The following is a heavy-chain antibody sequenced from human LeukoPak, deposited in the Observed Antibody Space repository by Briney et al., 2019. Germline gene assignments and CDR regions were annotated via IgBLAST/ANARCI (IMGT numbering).Heavy chain of an antibody. CDR2: INWNGGST. D-gene: IGHD3-10*01. Sequence: PGGSLRLSCAASGFTFDDYGMSWVRQAPGKGLEWVSGINWNGGSTGYADSVKGRFTISRDNAKNSLYLQMNSLRAEDTALYYCARSRYGSGSYSYYYYMDVWGKGTTVTVSS. CDR1: GFTFDDYG. J-gene: IGHJ6*03. CDR3: ARSRYGSGSYSYYYYMDV. V-gene: IGHV3-20*04.